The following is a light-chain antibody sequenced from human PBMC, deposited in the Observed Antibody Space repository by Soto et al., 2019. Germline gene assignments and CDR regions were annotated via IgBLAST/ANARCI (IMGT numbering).Light chain of an antibody. V-gene: IGLV1-44*01. CDR2: SNN. Sequence: QSVLTQPPSASGTPGRRVTISCSGGSSNIGSNTVNWYQQLPGTAPKLLIYSNNQRPPGVPDRFSGSKSGTSASLAISGLQSEDEADYYCAAWDDSLNGPYVFGTGTKVTVL. J-gene: IGLJ1*01. CDR3: AAWDDSLNGPYV. CDR1: SSNIGSNT.